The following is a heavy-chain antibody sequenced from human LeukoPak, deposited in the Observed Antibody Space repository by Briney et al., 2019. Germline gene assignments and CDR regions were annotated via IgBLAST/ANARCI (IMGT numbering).Heavy chain of an antibody. D-gene: IGHD5-24*01. CDR3: AGNVEF. V-gene: IGHV3-7*02. Sequence: GGSLRLSCAASGFTFSSYWMTWVRQAPGKGLEWVANIKQDGSEIYYVESVKGRFTISRDNAKNSLYLQMSSLRAEDTAVYYCAGNVEFWGQGTLVTVSS. CDR2: IKQDGSEI. J-gene: IGHJ4*02. CDR1: GFTFSSYW.